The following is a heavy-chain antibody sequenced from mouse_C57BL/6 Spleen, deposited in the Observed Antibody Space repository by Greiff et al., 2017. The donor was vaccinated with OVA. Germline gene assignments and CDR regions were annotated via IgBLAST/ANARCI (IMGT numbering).Heavy chain of an antibody. Sequence: EVQVVESEGGLVQPGSSMKLSCTASGFTFSDYYMAWVRQVPEKGLEWVANINYDGSSTYYLATLKSRFIISRDNAKNILYLQMSSLKSEDTATYYCARDGTTAFDYWGQGTTLTFSS. V-gene: IGHV5-16*01. CDR2: INYDGSST. CDR1: GFTFSDYY. D-gene: IGHD1-2*01. CDR3: ARDGTTAFDY. J-gene: IGHJ2*01.